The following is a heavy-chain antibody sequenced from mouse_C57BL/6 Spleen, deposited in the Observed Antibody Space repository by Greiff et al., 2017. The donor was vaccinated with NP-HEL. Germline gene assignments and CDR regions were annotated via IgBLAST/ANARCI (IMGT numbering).Heavy chain of an antibody. CDR2: IYPGSGNT. Sequence: VQLVESGAELVRPGASVKLSCKASGYTFTDYYINWVKQRPGQGLEWIARIYPGSGNTYYNEKFKGKATLTAEKSSSTAYMQLSSLTSEDSAVYFCARYYGSSYNAMDYWGQGTSVTVSS. CDR1: GYTFTDYY. CDR3: ARYYGSSYNAMDY. V-gene: IGHV1-76*01. J-gene: IGHJ4*01. D-gene: IGHD1-1*01.